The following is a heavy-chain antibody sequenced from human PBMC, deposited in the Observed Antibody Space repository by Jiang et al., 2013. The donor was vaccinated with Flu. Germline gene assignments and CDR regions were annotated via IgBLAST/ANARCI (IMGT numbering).Heavy chain of an antibody. V-gene: IGHV1-69*02. D-gene: IGHD4-17*01. CDR2: IIPVFDMT. Sequence: SFTITWVRQAPGQGLEWMGRIIPVFDMTNYAQKFHGRVTITADKSTNTAFMELTSLTSEDTAIYYCARAPTVTTLGNWFDPWGQGTLVTVSS. CDR1: SFT. CDR3: ARAPTVTTLGNWFDP. J-gene: IGHJ5*02.